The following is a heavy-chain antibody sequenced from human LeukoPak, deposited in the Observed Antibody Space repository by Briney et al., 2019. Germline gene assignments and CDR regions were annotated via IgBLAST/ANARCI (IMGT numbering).Heavy chain of an antibody. CDR3: AKSPYYDFWSGYYAIDY. CDR1: GFTFSSYA. V-gene: IGHV3-30-3*02. Sequence: HPGGSLRLSCAASGFTFSSYAMHWVRQAPGKGLEWVAVISYDGSNKYYADSVKGRFTISRDNSKNTLYLQMNSLRAEDTAVYYCAKSPYYDFWSGYYAIDYWGQGTLVTVSS. CDR2: ISYDGSNK. J-gene: IGHJ4*02. D-gene: IGHD3-3*01.